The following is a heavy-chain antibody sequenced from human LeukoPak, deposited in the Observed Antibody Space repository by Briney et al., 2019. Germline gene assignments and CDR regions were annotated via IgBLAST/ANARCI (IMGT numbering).Heavy chain of an antibody. J-gene: IGHJ6*03. CDR3: AREGNYNVDV. V-gene: IGHV3-7*01. CDR1: GFTFSSHW. CDR2: MKQDGSVK. Sequence: GGSLRLSCAASGFTFSSHWMTWVRQAPGKGLEWVANMKQDGSVKYYVDSVKGRFTISRDNAKNSLYLQMNSLRVEDTAVYYCAREGNYNVDVWGKGTTVTVSS.